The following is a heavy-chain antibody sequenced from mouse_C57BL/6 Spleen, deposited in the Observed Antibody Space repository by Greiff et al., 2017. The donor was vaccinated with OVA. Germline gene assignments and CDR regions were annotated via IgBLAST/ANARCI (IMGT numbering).Heavy chain of an antibody. J-gene: IGHJ2*01. CDR3: ARRALTTVDY. V-gene: IGHV1-80*01. Sequence: VQLVESGAELVKPGASVKISCKASGYAFSSYWMNWVKQRPGKGLEWIGQIYPGDGDTNYNGKFKGKATLTADKSSSTAYMQLSSLTSEDSAVYFCARRALTTVDYWGQGTTLTVSS. CDR2: IYPGDGDT. D-gene: IGHD1-1*01. CDR1: GYAFSSYW.